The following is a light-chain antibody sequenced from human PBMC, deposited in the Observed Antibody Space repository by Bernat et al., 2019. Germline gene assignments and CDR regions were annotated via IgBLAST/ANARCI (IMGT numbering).Light chain of an antibody. CDR1: QSVSSN. CDR3: QQYHNLQNT. CDR2: GAS. Sequence: EMVMTQSPATLSVSPGERATLSCRASQSVSSNLAWYQQKPGQAPRLLIYGASTRATGIPARFSGSGSGTEFTLTISSLQSEDFAVYYCQQYHNLQNTFGQRTKLEIK. J-gene: IGKJ2*01. V-gene: IGKV3-15*01.